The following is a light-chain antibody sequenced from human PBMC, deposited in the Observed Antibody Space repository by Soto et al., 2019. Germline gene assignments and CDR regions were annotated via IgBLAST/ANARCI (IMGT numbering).Light chain of an antibody. CDR1: SSDVGGYNY. CDR3: SSYTRSSTL. V-gene: IGLV2-14*03. J-gene: IGLJ2*01. Sequence: QFALTQPASVSGSPGQSITISCTGASSDVGGYNYVSWYQHHPGKAPKLMIYDVSNRPSGVSNRFSDSKSGNTASLIISGLQAEDEADYYCSSYTRSSTLFGGGTKLTVL. CDR2: DVS.